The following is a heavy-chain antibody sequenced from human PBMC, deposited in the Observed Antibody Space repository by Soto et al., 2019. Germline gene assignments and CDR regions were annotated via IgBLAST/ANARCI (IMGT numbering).Heavy chain of an antibody. Sequence: QVQLQESGPGLVKPSATLSLTCAVSGGSISSSNWWSWVRQPPGKGLEWIGEIFHSGSTNYNPSLKSRGTISVGKSKNQFSLKLSSLPAADTAVYYCAGRIVGPTTDWGQGTLVTVSS. CDR3: AGRIVGPTTD. D-gene: IGHD1-26*01. CDR2: IFHSGST. CDR1: GGSISSSNW. J-gene: IGHJ4*02. V-gene: IGHV4-4*02.